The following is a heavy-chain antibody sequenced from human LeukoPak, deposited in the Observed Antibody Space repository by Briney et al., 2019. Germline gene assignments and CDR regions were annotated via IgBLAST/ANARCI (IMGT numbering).Heavy chain of an antibody. V-gene: IGHV3-23*01. D-gene: IGHD5-18*01. CDR1: GFTFNNYA. Sequence: GGSLRLSCAASGFTFNNYAMTWVRQAPGKGLEWVSVINGGGSSYYADSVKGRFTVSRDNSKDTLYLQMNSLRDEDTAIYYCAKGQGYNYGDSIDYWGQGTLVTVSS. CDR3: AKGQGYNYGDSIDY. CDR2: INGGGSS. J-gene: IGHJ4*02.